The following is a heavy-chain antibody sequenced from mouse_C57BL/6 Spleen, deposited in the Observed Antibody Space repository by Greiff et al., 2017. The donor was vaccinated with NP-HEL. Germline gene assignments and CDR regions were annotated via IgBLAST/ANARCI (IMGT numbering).Heavy chain of an antibody. J-gene: IGHJ4*01. CDR1: GYAFTNYL. D-gene: IGHD2-2*01. CDR2: INPGSGGT. Sequence: VKLMESGAELVRPGTSVKVSCKASGYAFTNYLIEWVKQRPGQGLEWIGVINPGSGGTNYNEKFKGKATLTADKSSSTAYMQLSSLTSEDSAVYFCAGGYDEAMDYWGQGTSVTVSS. V-gene: IGHV1-54*01. CDR3: AGGYDEAMDY.